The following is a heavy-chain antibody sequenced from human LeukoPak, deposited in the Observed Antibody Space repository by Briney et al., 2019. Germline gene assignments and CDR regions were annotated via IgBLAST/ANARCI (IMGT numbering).Heavy chain of an antibody. V-gene: IGHV3-30*02. CDR3: AKDRSGSYSQGLDY. Sequence: GGSLRLSCAASGFIFSSYGMHWVRQAPGKGLEWVAFTRYDGSNKYYADSVKGRFTISRDNSKNTLYLQMNSLRAEDTAVYHCAKDRSGSYSQGLDYWGQGTLVTVSS. CDR2: TRYDGSNK. D-gene: IGHD1-26*01. CDR1: GFIFSSYG. J-gene: IGHJ4*02.